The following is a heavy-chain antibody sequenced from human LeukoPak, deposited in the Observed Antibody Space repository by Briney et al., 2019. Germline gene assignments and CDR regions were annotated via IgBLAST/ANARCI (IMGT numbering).Heavy chain of an antibody. CDR3: ARGADVVADL. V-gene: IGHV3-7*01. J-gene: IGHJ5*02. CDR1: RFSLSRYW. D-gene: IGHD2-15*01. Sequence: GGSLRLSCVASRFSLSRYWMSWVRQAPGKGLEWVANIKEDGTERHYVESVKGRFAISRDNVKNSLDLQMNNLRVEDTALYYCARGADVVADLWGQGTLVIVSS. CDR2: IKEDGTER.